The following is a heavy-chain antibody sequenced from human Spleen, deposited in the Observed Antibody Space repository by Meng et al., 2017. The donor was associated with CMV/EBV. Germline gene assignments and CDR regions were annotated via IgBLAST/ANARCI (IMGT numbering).Heavy chain of an antibody. CDR3: AKRTSSSSPFDY. D-gene: IGHD6-6*01. CDR1: GGTFTPYA. J-gene: IGHJ4*02. CDR2: ILTVLGVT. Sequence: KPSGGTFTPYAITWVRQAPGQGLECLGGILTVLGVTNYAQKFQGRVTFTADTSTSTAYMELRSLTPEDTAVYYCAKRTSSSSPFDYWGQGTLVTVSS. V-gene: IGHV1-69*10.